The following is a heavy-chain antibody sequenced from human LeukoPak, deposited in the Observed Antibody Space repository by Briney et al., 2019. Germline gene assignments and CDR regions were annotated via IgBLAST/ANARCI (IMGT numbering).Heavy chain of an antibody. CDR3: ARGRVTMVRGVIYYYYYYMDV. Sequence: SETLSLTCAVYGGSFSGYYWSWIRQPAGKGLEWIGRIYTSGSTNYNPSLKSRVTISVDTSKNQFSLKLSSVTAADTAVYYCARGRVTMVRGVIYYYYYYMDVWGKGTTVTISS. CDR1: GGSFSGYY. V-gene: IGHV4-59*10. J-gene: IGHJ6*03. CDR2: IYTSGST. D-gene: IGHD3-10*01.